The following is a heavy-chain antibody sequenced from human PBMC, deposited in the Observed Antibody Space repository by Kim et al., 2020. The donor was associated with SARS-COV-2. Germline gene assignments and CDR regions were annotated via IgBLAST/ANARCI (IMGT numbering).Heavy chain of an antibody. V-gene: IGHV4-61*02. D-gene: IGHD3-16*01. J-gene: IGHJ6*02. CDR3: ARDLGSPYYYYGMDV. CDR2: IYTSGST. Sequence: SETLSLTCTVSGGSISSGSYYWSWIRQPAGKGLEWIGRIYTSGSTNYNPSLKSRVTISVDTSKNQFSLKLSSVTAADTAVYYCARDLGSPYYYYGMDVWGQGPTVTVPS. CDR1: GGSISSGSYY.